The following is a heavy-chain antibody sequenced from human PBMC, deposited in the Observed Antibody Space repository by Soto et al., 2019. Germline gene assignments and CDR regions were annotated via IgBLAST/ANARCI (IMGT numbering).Heavy chain of an antibody. CDR2: IILTSGTA. V-gene: IGHV1-69*01. CDR3: EVVSYLDFWTGYYSTDY. CDR1: GGSFSSYA. D-gene: IGHD3-3*01. J-gene: IGHJ4*02. Sequence: QVQLVQSGAEVKKPGSSVKVSCKASGGSFSSYAMSWVRQAPGQGLEWMGGIILTSGTANYAQKFQGRVTITADESTSTAYMELSSLRSEDTAVYYCEVVSYLDFWTGYYSTDYWGQGTLVAVSS.